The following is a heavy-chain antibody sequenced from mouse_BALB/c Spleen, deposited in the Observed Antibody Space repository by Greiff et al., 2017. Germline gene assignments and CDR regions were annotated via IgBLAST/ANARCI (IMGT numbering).Heavy chain of an antibody. CDR3: ARGVYYDYGDY. CDR1: GYTFTSYW. CDR2: INPSTGYT. D-gene: IGHD2-4*01. V-gene: IGHV1-7*01. Sequence: VQLQQSGAELAKPGASVKMSCKASGYTFTSYWMHWVKQRPGQGLEWIGYINPSTGYTEYNQKFKDKATLTADKSSSTAYMQLSSLTSEDSAVYYCARGVYYDYGDYWGQGTTLTVSS. J-gene: IGHJ2*01.